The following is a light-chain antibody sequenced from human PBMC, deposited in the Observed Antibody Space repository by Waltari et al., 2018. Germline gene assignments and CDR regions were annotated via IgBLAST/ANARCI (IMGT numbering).Light chain of an antibody. CDR3: CSYASNYLRV. V-gene: IGLV2-11*01. Sequence: QSALTQPRSVSGSPGQSVTIPCTGTSSDAGYYNYVSWYQQHPGKAPKLMIYDVNERPSGVPDRFSGSKSGNTASLTISGLQAEDEADYYCCSYASNYLRVFGRGTKLTVL. J-gene: IGLJ2*01. CDR1: SSDAGYYNY. CDR2: DVN.